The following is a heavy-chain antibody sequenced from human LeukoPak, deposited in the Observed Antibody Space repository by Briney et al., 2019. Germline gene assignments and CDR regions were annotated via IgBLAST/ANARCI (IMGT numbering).Heavy chain of an antibody. CDR1: GGSISSYY. CDR3: ARTLYDSSGYYYYFDY. J-gene: IGHJ4*02. CDR2: IYTSGST. D-gene: IGHD3-22*01. V-gene: IGHV4-4*07. Sequence: PSETLSLTCTVYGGSISSYYWSWIRQPAGKGLEWIGRIYTSGSTNYNPSLKSRVTMSVDTSKNQFSLKLSSVTAADTAVYYCARTLYDSSGYYYYFDYWGQGTLVTVSS.